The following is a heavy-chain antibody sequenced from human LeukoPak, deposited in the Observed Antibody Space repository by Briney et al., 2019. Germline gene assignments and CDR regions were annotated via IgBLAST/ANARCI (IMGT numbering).Heavy chain of an antibody. J-gene: IGHJ4*02. Sequence: GGSLRLSCAASGFTFSDYYMSWIRQAPGKGLEWISYIYSGSSTIYYAESVKGRFTVSRDAAKDSPYLQMNSLRAEDTAVYYCAKNRGGSYYSGSDYWGQGTLVTVSS. V-gene: IGHV3-11*01. CDR3: AKNRGGSYYSGSDY. D-gene: IGHD1-26*01. CDR2: IYSGSSTI. CDR1: GFTFSDYY.